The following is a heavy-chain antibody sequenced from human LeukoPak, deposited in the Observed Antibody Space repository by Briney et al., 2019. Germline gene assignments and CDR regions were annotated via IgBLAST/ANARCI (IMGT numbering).Heavy chain of an antibody. V-gene: IGHV3-30*18. CDR1: GFTFSSYG. Sequence: GRSLRLSCAASGFTFSSYGMHWVRQAPGKGLEWVAVISYDGSNKYYADSVKGRFTISRDNSKNTLYLQMNSLRAEDTAVYYCAKDEYYGSGSYDTPFDYRGQGTLVTVSS. CDR3: AKDEYYGSGSYDTPFDY. D-gene: IGHD3-10*01. J-gene: IGHJ4*02. CDR2: ISYDGSNK.